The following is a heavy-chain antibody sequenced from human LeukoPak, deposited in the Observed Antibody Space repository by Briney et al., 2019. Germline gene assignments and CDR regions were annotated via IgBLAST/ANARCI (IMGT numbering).Heavy chain of an antibody. CDR3: ARGLYAIANYVEDAFEI. CDR2: INPNSGGT. Sequence: GASVKLSCKASGYTFTDYYMNWVRQAPGQGLEWMGWINPNSGGTNYAQKFQGRVTMTRDTSISTAYMELSRLRSDDTAVYYCARGLYAIANYVEDAFEIWGQGTMVTVSS. J-gene: IGHJ3*02. D-gene: IGHD4/OR15-4a*01. V-gene: IGHV1-2*02. CDR1: GYTFTDYY.